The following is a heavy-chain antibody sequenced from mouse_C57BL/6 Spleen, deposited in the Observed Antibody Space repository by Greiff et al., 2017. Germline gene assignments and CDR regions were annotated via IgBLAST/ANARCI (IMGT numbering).Heavy chain of an antibody. J-gene: IGHJ4*01. V-gene: IGHV5-6*02. D-gene: IGHD2-12*01. CDR1: GFTFSSYG. CDR3: SSHAVTTIAMDY. Sequence: EVKLVESGGDLVKPGGSLKLSCAASGFTFSSYGMSWVRQTPDKRLEWVATISSGGSYTYYPDSVKGRFTISRDNAKNTLYLQMCSLKSENTAMYYFSSHAVTTIAMDYWGQGTSVTVSS. CDR2: ISSGGSYT.